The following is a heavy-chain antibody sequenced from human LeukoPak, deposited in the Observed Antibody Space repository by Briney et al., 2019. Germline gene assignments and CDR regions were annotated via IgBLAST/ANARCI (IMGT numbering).Heavy chain of an antibody. CDR2: ISAYNGNT. CDR3: ARANKRITIFGVVIIPRPFDY. Sequence: ASVKVSCKASGYTFTSYGISWVRQAPGQGLEWMGWISAYNGNTNYAQKLQGRVTMTTDTSTSTAYMELRSLRSDDTAVYYCARANKRITIFGVVIIPRPFDYWGQGTQVTVSS. D-gene: IGHD3-3*01. V-gene: IGHV1-18*01. CDR1: GYTFTSYG. J-gene: IGHJ4*02.